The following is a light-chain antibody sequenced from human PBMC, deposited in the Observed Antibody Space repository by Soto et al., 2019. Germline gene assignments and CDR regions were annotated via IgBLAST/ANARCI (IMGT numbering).Light chain of an antibody. CDR1: SSDIGRYNH. V-gene: IGLV2-18*02. CDR2: EVT. J-gene: IGLJ2*01. CDR3: SSYTINTLL. Sequence: QSALTQPPSVSGSPGQSVTISCTGTSSDIGRYNHVSWYQQPPGTAPKLMIYEVTNRPSGVPDRFSGSKSGNTASLTISGLQAEDEADYYCSSYTINTLLFGGGTKVTVL.